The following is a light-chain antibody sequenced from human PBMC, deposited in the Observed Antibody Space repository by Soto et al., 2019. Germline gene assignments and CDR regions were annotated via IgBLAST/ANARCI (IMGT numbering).Light chain of an antibody. J-gene: IGLJ2*01. CDR3: LLSCSGAHVV. CDR1: TGAVTSGHY. V-gene: IGLV7-46*01. CDR2: DTS. Sequence: QAVVTQEPSLTVSPGGTVTLTCGSSTGAVTSGHYPYWFQQKPGQAPRTLIYDTSNKPSWTPARFSGSLLGGKAALTLSGAQPEDEAEYYCLLSCSGAHVVFGGGTKLTVL.